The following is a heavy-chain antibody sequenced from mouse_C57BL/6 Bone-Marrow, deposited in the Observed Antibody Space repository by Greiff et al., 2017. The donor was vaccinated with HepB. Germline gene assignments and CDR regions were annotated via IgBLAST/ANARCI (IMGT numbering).Heavy chain of an antibody. CDR1: GYTFTDYE. CDR2: IDPETGGT. J-gene: IGHJ2*01. V-gene: IGHV1-15*01. Sequence: QVQLQQSGAELVRPGASVTLSCKASGYTFTDYEMHWVKQTPVHGLEWIGAIDPETGGTAYNQTFKGKAILTADKSSSTAYMELRSLTSEDSAVYYCARGRVISYHYWGQGTTLTVSS. CDR3: ARGRVISYHY. D-gene: IGHD2-10*01.